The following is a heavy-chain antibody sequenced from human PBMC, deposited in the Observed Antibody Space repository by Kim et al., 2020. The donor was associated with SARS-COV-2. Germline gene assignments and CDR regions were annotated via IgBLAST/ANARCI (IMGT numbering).Heavy chain of an antibody. CDR2: IYYSGST. CDR1: GGSVSSGSYY. Sequence: SETLSLTCTVSGGSVSSGSYYWSWIRQPPGKGLEWIGYIYYSGSTNYNPSLKSRVTISVDTSKNQFSLKLSSVTAADTAVYYCARALRGYSSSWYVNWFDPWGQGTLVTVSS. J-gene: IGHJ5*02. CDR3: ARALRGYSSSWYVNWFDP. V-gene: IGHV4-61*01. D-gene: IGHD6-13*01.